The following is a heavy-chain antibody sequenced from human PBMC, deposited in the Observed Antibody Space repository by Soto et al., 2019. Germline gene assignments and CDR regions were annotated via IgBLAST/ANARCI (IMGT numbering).Heavy chain of an antibody. CDR1: GYTFTRNG. J-gene: IGHJ6*02. D-gene: IGHD3-22*01. CDR3: VKDRDSNTWPSRDV. V-gene: IGHV1-18*01. Sequence: ASVKVSCKTSGYTFTRNGISWVRRAPGQGLEWMGWISPNSGNIKYAQKLQGRVIMTTDTSTSTAYMELRSLRSDDTAVYYCVKDRDSNTWPSRDVWGPGTTVTVSS. CDR2: ISPNSGNI.